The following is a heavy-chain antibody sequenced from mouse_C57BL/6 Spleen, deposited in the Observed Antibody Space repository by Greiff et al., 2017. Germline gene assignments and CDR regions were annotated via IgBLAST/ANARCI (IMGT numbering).Heavy chain of an antibody. CDR2: ISSGSSTI. J-gene: IGHJ1*03. CDR1: GFTFSDYG. Sequence: EVQRVESGGGLVKPGGSLKLSCAASGFTFSDYGMHWVRQAPETGLEWVAYISSGSSTIYYSDTVKGRFTISRDNAKNSLFLHMTSLRSEDTAMYYCARGSGWYFDVWGTGTTVTVSS. V-gene: IGHV5-17*01. CDR3: ARGSGWYFDV.